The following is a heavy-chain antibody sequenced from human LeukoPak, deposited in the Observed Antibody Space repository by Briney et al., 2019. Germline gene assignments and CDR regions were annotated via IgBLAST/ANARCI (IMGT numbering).Heavy chain of an antibody. Sequence: GRPVRLSCAAAGCTFSSDAMHWAREAPGKRLKWVAVISYDGSNKYYADSVKGRFTISRDNSKNTLYLQMNSLRAEDTAVYYCARGHLLWFGELLYWGQGTLVTVSS. V-gene: IGHV3-30*01. CDR3: ARGHLLWFGELLY. CDR1: GCTFSSDA. D-gene: IGHD3-10*01. CDR2: ISYDGSNK. J-gene: IGHJ4*02.